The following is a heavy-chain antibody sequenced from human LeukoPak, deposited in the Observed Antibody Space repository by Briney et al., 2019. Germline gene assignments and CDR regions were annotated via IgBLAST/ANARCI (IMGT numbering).Heavy chain of an antibody. CDR3: ARDSSSGSGLDY. Sequence: PGRSLRLSCAASGFTFSSYGMHWARQAPGKGLEWVAVIWYDGSNKYYADSVKGRLTISRDNSKNTLYLQMNSLRAEDTAAYYCARDSSSGSGLDYWGQGTPVTVSS. D-gene: IGHD6-6*01. CDR2: IWYDGSNK. J-gene: IGHJ4*02. V-gene: IGHV3-33*01. CDR1: GFTFSSYG.